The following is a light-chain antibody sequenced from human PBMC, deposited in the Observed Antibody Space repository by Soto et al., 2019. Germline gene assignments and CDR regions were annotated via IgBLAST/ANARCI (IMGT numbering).Light chain of an antibody. CDR3: QQTYSTYS. J-gene: IGKJ2*01. V-gene: IGKV1-39*01. CDR1: QSASTY. CDR2: HIS. Sequence: DIQMTQSPPSLAASVGDRVTITCRASQSASTYVNWYQQKPGKAPTLLISHISRRQSGVPSRFSGAGSETDFTLTITSLQPEDFATYFCQQTYSTYSFGQGTKVDIK.